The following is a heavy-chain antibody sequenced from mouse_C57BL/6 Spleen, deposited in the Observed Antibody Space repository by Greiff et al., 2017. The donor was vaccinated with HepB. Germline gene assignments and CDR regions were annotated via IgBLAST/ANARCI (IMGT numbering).Heavy chain of an antibody. Sequence: EVQLQQSGPELVKPGASVKIPCKASGYTFTDYNMDWVKQSHGKSLEWIGDINPNNGGTIYNQKFKGKATLTVDKSSSTAYMELRSLTSEDTAVYYCARNWLGSYYFDYWGQGTTLTVSS. D-gene: IGHD1-1*02. V-gene: IGHV1-18*01. CDR3: ARNWLGSYYFDY. CDR1: GYTFTDYN. J-gene: IGHJ2*01. CDR2: INPNNGGT.